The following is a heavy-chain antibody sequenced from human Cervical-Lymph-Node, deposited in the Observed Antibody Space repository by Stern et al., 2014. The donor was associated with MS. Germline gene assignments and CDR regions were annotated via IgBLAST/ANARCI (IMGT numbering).Heavy chain of an antibody. V-gene: IGHV3-30-3*01. J-gene: IGHJ4*02. D-gene: IGHD3-3*01. Sequence: VQLVESGGGVVQPGRSLRLSCVASRFTFSSYAMHWVRQAPGKGLAWVAVISYDGSNKYYADSVKGRFTISRDNSKNTLYLQMNSLRTEDTAVYYCARDDLRNYDFSWRNWGQGTLVTVSS. CDR3: ARDDLRNYDFSWRN. CDR1: RFTFSSYA. CDR2: ISYDGSNK.